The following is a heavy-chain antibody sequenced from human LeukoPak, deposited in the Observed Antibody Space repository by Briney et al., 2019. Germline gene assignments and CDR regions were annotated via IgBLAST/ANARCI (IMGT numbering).Heavy chain of an antibody. Sequence: QPGGSLRLSCAASGFTFSGYWMHWVRQAPGKGLEWVPRINIDGATTNYADSVKGRFTISRDNAKNTLHLQMNSLRADDTAVYYCVRGAVGTGVWFDPWGQGTLVTVSS. CDR1: GFTFSGYW. CDR2: INIDGATT. J-gene: IGHJ5*02. D-gene: IGHD1-26*01. V-gene: IGHV3-74*01. CDR3: VRGAVGTGVWFDP.